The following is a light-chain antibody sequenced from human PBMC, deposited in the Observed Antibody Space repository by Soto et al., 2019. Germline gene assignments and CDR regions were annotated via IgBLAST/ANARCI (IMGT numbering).Light chain of an antibody. CDR3: SSFTTSTTLYV. V-gene: IGLV2-14*01. Sequence: QSALTQPASVSGSPGQSITISCTGTSSDIGGYNYVSWYQQHPGKVPKLIIFGVSTRPSGVSNRFSGSKSGNTASLTISGLQADDEADYYCSSFTTSTTLYVFGTGTKVTVL. J-gene: IGLJ1*01. CDR2: GVS. CDR1: SSDIGGYNY.